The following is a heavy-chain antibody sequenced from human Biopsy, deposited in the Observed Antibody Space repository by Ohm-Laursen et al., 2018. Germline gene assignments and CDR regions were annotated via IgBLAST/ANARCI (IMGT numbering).Heavy chain of an antibody. Sequence: SQTLSLTCAVYGKTFSDYYWSWIRQPPGKGLEWIGEINHRGSTNYNPSLKSRATISVDTSKNQFSLKLRSVTAADTAVYYCARAVDYYDPYYYYGLDVWGQGTTVTVSS. V-gene: IGHV4-34*01. CDR1: GKTFSDYY. CDR2: INHRGST. CDR3: ARAVDYYDPYYYYGLDV. D-gene: IGHD3-16*01. J-gene: IGHJ6*02.